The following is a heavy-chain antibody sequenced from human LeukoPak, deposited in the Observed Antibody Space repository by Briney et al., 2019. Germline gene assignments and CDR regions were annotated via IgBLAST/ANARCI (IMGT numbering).Heavy chain of an antibody. CDR2: IKQDGSEK. D-gene: IGHD3-22*01. V-gene: IGHV3-7*01. CDR1: GFTFSSYW. Sequence: GGSLRLSCADSGFTFSSYWMSWVRQAPGKGLEWVVNIKQDGSEKYYADSGKGRFTISRDNAKNSLYLQMNSLRADDKAVYYCARGKPSYYYDSSAYFYNGAFDIWGQGTMVTVSS. CDR3: ARGKPSYYYDSSAYFYNGAFDI. J-gene: IGHJ3*02.